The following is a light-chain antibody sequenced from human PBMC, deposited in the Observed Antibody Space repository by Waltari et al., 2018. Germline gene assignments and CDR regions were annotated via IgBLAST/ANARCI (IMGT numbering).Light chain of an antibody. Sequence: DIQMTQSPSTLSASVGDRVTITCRTSQSISSWLAWYQQKPGKAPKLLIYKASSLERDVATRFSGRGSGTECTLTISSLQPDDFATFYCQHYSRYPATVGGGTKVEIK. CDR1: QSISSW. J-gene: IGKJ4*01. V-gene: IGKV1-5*03. CDR3: QHYSRYPAT. CDR2: KAS.